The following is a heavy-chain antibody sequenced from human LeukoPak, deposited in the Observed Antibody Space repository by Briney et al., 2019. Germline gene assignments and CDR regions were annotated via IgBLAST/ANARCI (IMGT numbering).Heavy chain of an antibody. CDR2: INQDGSQK. V-gene: IGHV3-7*01. CDR1: GFTFSTYW. Sequence: GGSLRLSCSASGFTFSTYWMTWVRQAPGKGLEWVANINQDGSQKNYVDSVKGRFTISRDNAKNSLYLQMNSLRAEDTAVYYCASETSGYWGQGTLVTVSS. CDR3: ASETSGY. J-gene: IGHJ4*02.